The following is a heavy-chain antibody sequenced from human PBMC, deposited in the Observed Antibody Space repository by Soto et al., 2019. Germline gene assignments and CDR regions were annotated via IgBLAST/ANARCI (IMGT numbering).Heavy chain of an antibody. Sequence: QVQLVQSGAEVKKPGSSVKVSCKASGGTFSSYAISWVRQAPGQGLEWMGGIIPIFGTAYYAQKFQGRVTITADESTSTAYMELSSLRSEDTAVYYCASTLAVAGPYYYYYGMDVWGQGTTVTVSS. D-gene: IGHD6-19*01. CDR3: ASTLAVAGPYYYYYGMDV. CDR1: GGTFSSYA. V-gene: IGHV1-69*01. J-gene: IGHJ6*02. CDR2: IIPIFGTA.